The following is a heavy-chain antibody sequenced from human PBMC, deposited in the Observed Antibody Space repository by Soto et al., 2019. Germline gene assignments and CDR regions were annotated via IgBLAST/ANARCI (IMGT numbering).Heavy chain of an antibody. Sequence: QVQLVQSGAEVKKPGASVKVSCKASGYTFTSYAMHWVRQAPGQRREWMGWINAGNGNTKYSQKFQGRVTITRDTSASTAYMALSSLRSEDTAVYYCATGRRIAARTNYYGMDVWGQGTTVTVSS. CDR2: INAGNGNT. CDR3: ATGRRIAARTNYYGMDV. J-gene: IGHJ6*02. D-gene: IGHD6-6*01. V-gene: IGHV1-3*01. CDR1: GYTFTSYA.